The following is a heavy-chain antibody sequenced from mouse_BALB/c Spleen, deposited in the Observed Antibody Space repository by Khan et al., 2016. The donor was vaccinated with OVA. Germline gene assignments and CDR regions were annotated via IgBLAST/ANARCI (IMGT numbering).Heavy chain of an antibody. V-gene: IGHV1-7*01. CDR1: GYTFSSYW. CDR2: FNPTSGYT. CDR3: ATDIIDY. D-gene: IGHD1-3*01. Sequence: QVQLKQSGAEQAKPGASVKMSCKTSGYTFSSYWMHWVKQRPGQGLEGIGYFNPTSGYTEYNEKLKDKATLYANTSTSTAYIQLTSLTSEDSAVDSCATDIIDYWGQGTTLTVSS. J-gene: IGHJ2*01.